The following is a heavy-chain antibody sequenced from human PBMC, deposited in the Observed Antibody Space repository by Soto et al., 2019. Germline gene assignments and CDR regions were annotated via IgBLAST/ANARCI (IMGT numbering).Heavy chain of an antibody. Sequence: ASVQVSCKASGYPFTSYGISWVRQAPGQGLEWMGWISAYSGGTNYAQKFQGRVTMTRDTSISTAYMELSRLRSDDTAVYYCARQDYCSRISCHDRHYYGIEVLGQGTPVT. CDR2: ISAYSGGT. V-gene: IGHV1-2*02. CDR3: ARQDYCSRISCHDRHYYGIEV. D-gene: IGHD2-2*01. J-gene: IGHJ6*02. CDR1: GYPFTSYG.